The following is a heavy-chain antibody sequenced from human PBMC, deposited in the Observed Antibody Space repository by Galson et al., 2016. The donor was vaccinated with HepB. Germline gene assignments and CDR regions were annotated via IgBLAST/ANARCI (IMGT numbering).Heavy chain of an antibody. CDR2: IYPGDANT. J-gene: IGHJ4*02. D-gene: IGHD3-9*01. CDR1: GYIFTAYW. Sequence: QSGADVKKPGESLKISCKGSGYIFTAYWIAWVRQMPGKGLEWMGIIYPGDANTNYSPSFQGQVTISADKSTTTAYLQWGSLKASDTAMYYCARQLHYDILTGYRLDLWGQGTLVTCSS. CDR3: ARQLHYDILTGYRLDL. V-gene: IGHV5-51*01.